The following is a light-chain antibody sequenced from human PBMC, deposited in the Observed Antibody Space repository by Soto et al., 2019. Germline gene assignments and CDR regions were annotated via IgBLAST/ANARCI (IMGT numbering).Light chain of an antibody. CDR1: QSVSSSY. CDR2: GAS. J-gene: IGKJ1*01. CDR3: QQYGSPTWT. V-gene: IGKV3-20*01. Sequence: EIVLTQSPGTLSLSPGERATLSCRASQSVSSSYLAWYQQKPGQAPRPLIYGASSRATGIPDRFSGSGSGTDFTITISRLEPEDFEVYYCQQYGSPTWTFGQGTKVDIK.